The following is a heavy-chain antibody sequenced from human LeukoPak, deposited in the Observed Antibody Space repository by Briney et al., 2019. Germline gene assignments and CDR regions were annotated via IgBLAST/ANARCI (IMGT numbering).Heavy chain of an antibody. CDR3: ARDPLVVGATDYYYGMDV. V-gene: IGHV3-30*04. Sequence: GGSPRLSCAASGFTFSSYAMHWVRQAPGKGLEWVAVISYDGSNKYYADSVKGRFTISRDNSKNTLYLQMNSLRAEDTAVYYCARDPLVVGATDYYYGMDVWGQGTTVTVS. CDR1: GFTFSSYA. D-gene: IGHD1-26*01. J-gene: IGHJ6*02. CDR2: ISYDGSNK.